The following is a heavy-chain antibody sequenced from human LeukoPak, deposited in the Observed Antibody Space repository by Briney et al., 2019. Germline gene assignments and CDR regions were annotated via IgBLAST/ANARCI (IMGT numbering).Heavy chain of an antibody. V-gene: IGHV3-30*04. J-gene: IGHJ3*02. CDR2: ISYDGSNK. CDR3: ARVPRRAAAGTGAFDI. D-gene: IGHD6-13*01. Sequence: GRSLSLSCAASGFTFSSYAMHWVRQAPGKGLEWVAVISYDGSNKYYADSVKGRFTNSRDNSKNTLYLQMNSLRAEDTAVYYCARVPRRAAAGTGAFDIWGQGTMVTVSS. CDR1: GFTFSSYA.